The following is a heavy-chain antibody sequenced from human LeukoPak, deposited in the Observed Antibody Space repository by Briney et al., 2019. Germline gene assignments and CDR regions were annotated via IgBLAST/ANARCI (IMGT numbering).Heavy chain of an antibody. Sequence: PSETLSLTCTVSGGSISSSSYYWGWIRQPPGKGLEWIGSNYYSGSTYYNPSLKSRVTISVDTSKNQFSLKLSSVTAADTAVYYCAREIVLWFGVLDYWGQGTLVTVSS. D-gene: IGHD3-10*01. CDR1: GGSISSSSYY. J-gene: IGHJ4*02. CDR3: AREIVLWFGVLDY. CDR2: NYYSGST. V-gene: IGHV4-39*01.